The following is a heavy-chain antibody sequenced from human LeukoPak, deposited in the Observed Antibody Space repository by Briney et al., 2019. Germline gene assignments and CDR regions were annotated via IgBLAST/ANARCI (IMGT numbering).Heavy chain of an antibody. CDR3: ARVYPVGLANGTLHYGMDV. V-gene: IGHV1-8*01. J-gene: IGHJ6*02. D-gene: IGHD5-24*01. CDR1: GYSFTSFD. Sequence: GASVKVSCKASGYSFTSFDINWVRQATGQGLEWMGWMNPNNGNTGYAQKFQGRVTMTRDTSISTAYMELSSLRSEDTAVYYCARVYPVGLANGTLHYGMDVWGQGTTVTVSS. CDR2: MNPNNGNT.